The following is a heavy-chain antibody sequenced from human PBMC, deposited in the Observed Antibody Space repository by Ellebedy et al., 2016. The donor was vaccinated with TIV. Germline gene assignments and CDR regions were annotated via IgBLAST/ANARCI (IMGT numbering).Heavy chain of an antibody. J-gene: IGHJ4*02. CDR3: AKGRGGGSDSSAPRYYFDY. D-gene: IGHD3-22*01. CDR1: GFTFSSYA. Sequence: GESLKISCAASGFTFSSYAMSWVRQAPGKGLEWVATISNTGRRTYYADSVEGRFIISRDNSKNTLYLQMNSLRADDTAVYYCAKGRGGGSDSSAPRYYFDYWGLGTLVTVSS. V-gene: IGHV3-23*01. CDR2: ISNTGRRT.